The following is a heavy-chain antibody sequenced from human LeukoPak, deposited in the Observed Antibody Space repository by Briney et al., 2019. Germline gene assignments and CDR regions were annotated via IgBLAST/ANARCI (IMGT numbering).Heavy chain of an antibody. CDR3: ARDRLSAAGRGG. CDR1: GLTFTAYG. Sequence: GASVKVTCKAAGLTFTAYGLHWMRQAPGHGHEWIGRINTNNGDTNYGHKFQDRVTMTRETSRTTVYMELSRRTSDDTAVYYCARDRLSAAGRGGWGPGTLVTVSS. J-gene: IGHJ4*02. V-gene: IGHV1-2*06. D-gene: IGHD6-13*01. CDR2: INTNNGDT.